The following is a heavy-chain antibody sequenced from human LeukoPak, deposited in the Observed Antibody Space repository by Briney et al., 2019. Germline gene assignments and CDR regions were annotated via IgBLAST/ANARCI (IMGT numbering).Heavy chain of an antibody. Sequence: GASVKVSCKPSGGTFSRFPVSWGRQAPGQGREWRGGIVPVFGTPSRAQKFQGRRTITADESTGTAYMELSSLTSDDTAVYYCARGGDTALVRNYYYMDVWGKGTTVIISS. CDR2: IVPVFGTP. CDR1: GGTFSRFP. CDR3: ARGGDTALVRNYYYMDV. J-gene: IGHJ6*03. V-gene: IGHV1-69*13. D-gene: IGHD5-18*01.